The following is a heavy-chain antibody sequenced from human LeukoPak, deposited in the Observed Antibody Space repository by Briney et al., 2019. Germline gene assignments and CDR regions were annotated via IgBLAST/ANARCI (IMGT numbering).Heavy chain of an antibody. CDR1: GFTFSRYS. Sequence: GGSLRLSCAASGFTFSRYSMNWVRQAPGKGLEWVSSISSSSSYIYYADSVKGRFTISRDNSKNTLYLQMNSLRAEDTALYYCAKSHCTSSTCYTIDYWGQGTLVTVSS. CDR2: ISSSSSYI. J-gene: IGHJ4*02. V-gene: IGHV3-21*04. CDR3: AKSHCTSSTCYTIDY. D-gene: IGHD2-2*02.